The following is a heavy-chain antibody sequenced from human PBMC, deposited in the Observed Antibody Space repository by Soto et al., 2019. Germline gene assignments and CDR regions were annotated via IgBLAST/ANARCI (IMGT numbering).Heavy chain of an antibody. CDR3: ARSFYP. CDR1: GGSISHYH. V-gene: IGHV4-59*01. CDR2: IFYNGST. J-gene: IGHJ5*02. Sequence: QLLLQESGPGLVKPSETLSLTCTVSGGSISHYHWNWIRQAPGKGMEWIGYIFYNGSTHYNPSLTSLVTISVDMSKNRLSLTLTSVSAADTAVYYCARSFYPWGQGTLVTVSS.